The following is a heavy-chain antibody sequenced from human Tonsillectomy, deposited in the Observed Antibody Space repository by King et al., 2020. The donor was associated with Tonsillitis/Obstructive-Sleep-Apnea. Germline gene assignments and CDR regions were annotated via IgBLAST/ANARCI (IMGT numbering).Heavy chain of an antibody. CDR2: ISYDGSNK. J-gene: IGHJ4*02. Sequence: VQLVESGGGVVQPGRSLRLSCAASGFTFSSYAMHWVRQAPGKGLEWVAVISYDGSNKYYADSVKGRFTISRDNSKNTLYLQMNSLRAEDTAVYYCARDSTVTQFDYWGQGTLVIVSS. D-gene: IGHD4-17*01. CDR3: ARDSTVTQFDY. V-gene: IGHV3-30*04. CDR1: GFTFSSYA.